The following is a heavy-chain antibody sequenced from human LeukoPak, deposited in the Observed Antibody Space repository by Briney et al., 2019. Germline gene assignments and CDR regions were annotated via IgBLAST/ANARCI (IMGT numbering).Heavy chain of an antibody. Sequence: SETLSLTCTVSGGSISSYYWSWIRQPAGKGLEWIGRIYTSGSTNYNPSLKSRVTISVDTSKNQFSLKLSSVTAADTAVYYCARGEQLWSASDIWGQGTMVTVSS. J-gene: IGHJ3*02. D-gene: IGHD5-18*01. V-gene: IGHV4-4*07. CDR2: IYTSGST. CDR3: ARGEQLWSASDI. CDR1: GGSISSYY.